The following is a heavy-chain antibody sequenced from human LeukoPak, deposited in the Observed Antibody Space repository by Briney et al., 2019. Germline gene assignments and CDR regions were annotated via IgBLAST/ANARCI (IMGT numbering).Heavy chain of an antibody. CDR2: IIPIFGTA. Sequence: GASVKVSCKASGGTFSSYAISWVRQAPGQGLEWMGGIIPIFGTANYAQKFQGRVTITTDESTSTAYMELISLRSEDTAVYYCARATYYDILTGLRSEAMATWGQGTMVTVSS. CDR1: GGTFSSYA. V-gene: IGHV1-69*05. CDR3: ARATYYDILTGLRSEAMAT. D-gene: IGHD3-9*01. J-gene: IGHJ3*01.